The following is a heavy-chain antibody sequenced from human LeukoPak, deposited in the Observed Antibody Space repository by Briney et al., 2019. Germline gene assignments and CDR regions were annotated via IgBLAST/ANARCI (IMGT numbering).Heavy chain of an antibody. D-gene: IGHD2-21*01. CDR2: IISSSGYI. CDR3: ARGGEKWYFDL. J-gene: IGHJ2*01. Sequence: GGSLRLSCAASGDTFSSYAMSWVRQAPGEGLEWVSGIISSSGYIYYAESVKGRFTISRDNAKNSLYLQMSSLRAEDTAVYYCARGGEKWYFDLWGRGTLVTVSS. V-gene: IGHV3-21*01. CDR1: GDTFSSYA.